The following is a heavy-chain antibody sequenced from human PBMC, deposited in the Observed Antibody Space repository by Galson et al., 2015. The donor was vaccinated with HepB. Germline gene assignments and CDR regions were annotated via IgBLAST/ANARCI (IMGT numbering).Heavy chain of an antibody. Sequence: SETLSLTCTVSGGSISSYYWSWIRQPPGKGLEWIGYIYYSGSTNYNPSLKSRVTISVDTSKNQFSLKLNSVTPEDTAVYYCAREDSSLEGCDYWGQGTLVTVSS. D-gene: IGHD1-1*01. CDR1: GGSISSYY. CDR2: IYYSGST. CDR3: AREDSSLEGCDY. J-gene: IGHJ4*02. V-gene: IGHV4-59*12.